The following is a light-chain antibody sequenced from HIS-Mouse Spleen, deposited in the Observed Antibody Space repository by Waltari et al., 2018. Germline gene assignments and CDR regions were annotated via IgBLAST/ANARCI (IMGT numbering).Light chain of an antibody. V-gene: IGLV2-23*01. J-gene: IGLJ3*02. Sequence: QSALTQPASVSGSPGQSITISCTGTSSDVGSYNLVAWYQPHPGKAPKLMIYEGSKRPPGVSNRFSGSKSGNTASLTIAGLQAEDEADYYCCSYAGSWVFGGGTKLTVL. CDR3: CSYAGSWV. CDR1: SSDVGSYNL. CDR2: EGS.